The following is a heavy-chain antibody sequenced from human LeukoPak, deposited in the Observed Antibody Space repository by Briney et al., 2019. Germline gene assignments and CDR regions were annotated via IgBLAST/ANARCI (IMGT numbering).Heavy chain of an antibody. CDR2: INHSGST. CDR1: GGSINSVNYY. CDR3: ARSRGYSYGPKRPFDI. V-gene: IGHV4-39*07. D-gene: IGHD5-18*01. Sequence: PSETLSLTCTVSGGSINSVNYYWSWIRQPPGKGLEWIGEINHSGSTNYNPSLKSRVTISVDTSKNQFSLKLSSVTAADTAVYYCARSRGYSYGPKRPFDIWGQGTMVTVSS. J-gene: IGHJ3*02.